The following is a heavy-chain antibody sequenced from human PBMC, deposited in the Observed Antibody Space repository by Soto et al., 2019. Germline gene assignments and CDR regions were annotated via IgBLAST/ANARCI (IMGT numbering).Heavy chain of an antibody. J-gene: IGHJ6*02. V-gene: IGHV4-61*01. CDR2: IYYSGST. CDR1: GGSVSSGSYY. Sequence: PSETLSLTCTVSGGSVSSGSYYWSWIRQPPGKGLEWIGYIYYSGSTNYNPSLKSRVTISVDTSKNQFSLKLSSVTAADTAVYYCARADRYSSSGYYYYGMDVWGQGTTVTVSS. CDR3: ARADRYSSSGYYYYGMDV. D-gene: IGHD6-6*01.